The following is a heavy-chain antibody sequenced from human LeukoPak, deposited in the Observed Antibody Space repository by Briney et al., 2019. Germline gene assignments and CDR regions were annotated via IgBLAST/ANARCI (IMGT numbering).Heavy chain of an antibody. CDR1: GYTFTSYG. V-gene: IGHV1-18*01. J-gene: IGHJ6*03. D-gene: IGHD3-3*01. CDR3: ARAEYDFWSGYYMNYYSYHYMDV. CDR2: ISAYNGNT. Sequence: GASVKVSCKASGYTFTSYGISWVRQAPGQGLEWMGWISAYNGNTDYAQKLQGRVTMTTDTSTSTAYMELRSLRSDDTAVYYCARAEYDFWSGYYMNYYSYHYMDVWGKGTTVTV.